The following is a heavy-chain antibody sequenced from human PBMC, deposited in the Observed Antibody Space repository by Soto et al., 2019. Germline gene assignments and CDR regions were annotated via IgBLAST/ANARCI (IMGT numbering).Heavy chain of an antibody. V-gene: IGHV3-30*18. CDR3: AKLLTVTTEFHGMDV. J-gene: IGHJ6*04. CDR1: GCTFSSYG. Sequence: GGSLRLSCAASGCTFSSYGMHWGRQAQGKGLDWVAVISYDGSNKYYADSVKGRFTISRDNSKNTLYLQMNSLRAEDTAVYYCAKLLTVTTEFHGMDVWGEGTMVTVYS. D-gene: IGHD4-17*01. CDR2: ISYDGSNK.